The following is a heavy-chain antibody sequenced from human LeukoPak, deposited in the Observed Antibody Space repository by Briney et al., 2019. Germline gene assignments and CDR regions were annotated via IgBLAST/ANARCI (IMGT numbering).Heavy chain of an antibody. Sequence: ASVKVSCTASGYTFTVYYMHWVRQAPGQGLEWMGWINPNSGGTNYAQKFQGRVTMTRDTYISTAYMELTRLRSDDTAVYYCARDNGDYWFDYWGQGTLVTVSS. CDR1: GYTFTVYY. CDR2: INPNSGGT. V-gene: IGHV1-2*02. D-gene: IGHD4-17*01. J-gene: IGHJ4*02. CDR3: ARDNGDYWFDY.